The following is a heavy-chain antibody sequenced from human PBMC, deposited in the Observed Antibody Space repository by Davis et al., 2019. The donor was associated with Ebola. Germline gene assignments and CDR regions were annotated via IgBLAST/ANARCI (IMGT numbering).Heavy chain of an antibody. CDR1: GGTFSSYA. D-gene: IGHD3-10*01. CDR3: AGGTYYGSGSYIDY. CDR2: IIPIFGTA. J-gene: IGHJ4*02. Sequence: AASVKVSCKASGGTFSSYAISWVRQAPGQGLEWMGGIIPIFGTANYAQKFQGRVTITADESTSTAYMELSSLRSEDTAVYYCAGGTYYGSGSYIDYWGQGTLVTVSS. V-gene: IGHV1-69*13.